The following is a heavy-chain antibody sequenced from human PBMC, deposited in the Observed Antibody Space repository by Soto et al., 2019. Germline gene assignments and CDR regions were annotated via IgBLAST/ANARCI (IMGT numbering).Heavy chain of an antibody. Sequence: ASVKVSCKASGYTFTSYGISWVRQAPGQGLEWMGWISAYNGNTNYAQKLQGRVTMTTDTSTSTAYMELRSLRSDDTAAYYCARDLMIVVVITTSYYYGMDVWGQGTTVTVSS. D-gene: IGHD3-22*01. CDR2: ISAYNGNT. CDR3: ARDLMIVVVITTSYYYGMDV. CDR1: GYTFTSYG. V-gene: IGHV1-18*04. J-gene: IGHJ6*02.